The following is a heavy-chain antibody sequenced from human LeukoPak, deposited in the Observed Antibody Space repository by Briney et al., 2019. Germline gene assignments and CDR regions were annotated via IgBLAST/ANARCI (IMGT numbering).Heavy chain of an antibody. CDR1: GFTFSTYA. V-gene: IGHV3-48*01. J-gene: IGHJ5*02. Sequence: AGGSLRLSCAASGFTFSTYAMIWVRQAPGKGLEGVSYISSSSSTIYYADSVKGRFTISRDNAKDSLYLQLNSLRAEHNGVYYCARSLVMGATYLYHWGQGTLVTVSS. D-gene: IGHD1-26*01. CDR2: ISSSSSTI. CDR3: ARSLVMGATYLYH.